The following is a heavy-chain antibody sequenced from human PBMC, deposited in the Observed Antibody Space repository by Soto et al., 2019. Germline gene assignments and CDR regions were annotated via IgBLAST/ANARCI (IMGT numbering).Heavy chain of an antibody. J-gene: IGHJ6*03. CDR2: MNPNSGNT. Sequence: GASVKVSCKASGYTFTSYDINWVRQATGQGLEWMGWMNPNSGNTGYAQKFQGRVTMTRNTSISTAYMELSSLRSEDTAVYYCARTRGIHLGYCSSTSCPYYYYYYMDVWGKGTTVTVSS. CDR3: ARTRGIHLGYCSSTSCPYYYYYYMDV. V-gene: IGHV1-8*01. CDR1: GYTFTSYD. D-gene: IGHD2-2*01.